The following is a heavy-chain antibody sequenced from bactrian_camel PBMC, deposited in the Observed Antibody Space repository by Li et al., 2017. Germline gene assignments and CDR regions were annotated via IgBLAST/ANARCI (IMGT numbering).Heavy chain of an antibody. J-gene: IGHJ4*01. Sequence: HVQLVESGGGLVQAGGSLRLSCSASAYTYGSDCMAWFRQPPGKEREGVAEIDDYGVKSYADSVKGRFTVSKDNAKNTLYLQMNSLKPEDTAVYYCATDSRERGWCTLGAPLLYSGQGTQVTVS. D-gene: IGHD6*01. CDR2: IDDYGVK. CDR3: ATDSRERGWCTLGAPLLY. CDR1: AYTYGSDC. V-gene: IGHV3S26*01.